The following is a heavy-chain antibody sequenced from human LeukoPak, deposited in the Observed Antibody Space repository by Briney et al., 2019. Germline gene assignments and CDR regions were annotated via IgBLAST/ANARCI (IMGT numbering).Heavy chain of an antibody. J-gene: IGHJ6*02. CDR2: INPNIGGA. CDR1: GYTLTEYY. CDR3: ATEAALSPYRMDV. V-gene: IGHV1-2*02. D-gene: IGHD6-25*01. Sequence: ASVKVSCTPSGYTLTEYYIQWIRQAPGQGLEWMGSINPNIGGAYYAQRIQGRVTMTRDTSISTAYMDLTSLRSDDTAEYYCATEAALSPYRMDVWGQGTAVTVSS.